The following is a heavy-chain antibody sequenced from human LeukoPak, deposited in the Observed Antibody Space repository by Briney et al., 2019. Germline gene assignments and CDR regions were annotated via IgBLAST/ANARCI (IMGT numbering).Heavy chain of an antibody. Sequence: GGSLRLSCAASGFTFTSYGMHWVRQAPGKGLEWVAFIRYDGSDNYYAASVKGRFTISRDNSEHTLFLQITTMRAEDTPVYYCEKDRLGGDCCFDYWGQGTLVAVSS. D-gene: IGHD2-21*02. CDR3: EKDRLGGDCCFDY. V-gene: IGHV3-30*02. CDR1: GFTFTSYG. J-gene: IGHJ4*02. CDR2: IRYDGSDN.